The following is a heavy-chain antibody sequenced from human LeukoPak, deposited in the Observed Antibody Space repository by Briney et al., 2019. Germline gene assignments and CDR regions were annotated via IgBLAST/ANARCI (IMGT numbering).Heavy chain of an antibody. D-gene: IGHD3-3*01. CDR1: GGSISSYY. Sequence: SETLSLTCTVSGGSISSYYWSWIRQPPGKGLEWIGYIYYSGSTNYNPSLKSRVTISVDTSKNQFSLKLSSVTAADTAVYYCVRGYLEWLLYLDYWGQGTLVTVSS. CDR3: VRGYLEWLLYLDY. CDR2: IYYSGST. J-gene: IGHJ4*02. V-gene: IGHV4-59*01.